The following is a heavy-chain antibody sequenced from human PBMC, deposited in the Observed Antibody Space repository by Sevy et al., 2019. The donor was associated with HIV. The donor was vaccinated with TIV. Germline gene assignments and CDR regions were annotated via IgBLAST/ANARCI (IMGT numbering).Heavy chain of an antibody. CDR3: ARAYSSWFGTVHY. CDR2: ISYDGSNK. J-gene: IGHJ4*02. D-gene: IGHD6-13*01. V-gene: IGHV3-30-3*01. CDR1: GFTFSSYA. Sequence: GGSLRLSCAASGFTFSSYAMHWVRQAPGKGLEWVAVISYDGSNKYYADSVKGRFTISRDNSKNTLYLQMNSLRAEDTAVYYCARAYSSWFGTVHYWGQGTLVTVSS.